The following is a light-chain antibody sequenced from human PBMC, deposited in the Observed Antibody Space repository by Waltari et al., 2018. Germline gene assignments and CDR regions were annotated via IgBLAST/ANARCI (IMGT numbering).Light chain of an antibody. CDR2: RCS. CDR3: GSYTSSSSWV. J-gene: IGLJ3*02. V-gene: IGLV2-14*02. Sequence: WNQQRPGKAPNLRYSRCSKLPSGVSNRFSGSKARNTASLTISGRQGEDEADYYCGSYTSSSSWVFGGGTKGTVL.